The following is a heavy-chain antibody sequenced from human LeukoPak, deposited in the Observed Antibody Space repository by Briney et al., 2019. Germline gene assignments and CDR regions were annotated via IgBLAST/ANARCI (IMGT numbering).Heavy chain of an antibody. CDR1: GFNFNNYA. D-gene: IGHD6-6*01. CDR2: ISSSGGST. V-gene: IGHV3-23*01. CDR3: ARGDSSIIDY. Sequence: PGGSLRLSCAASGFNFNNYAMHWVRQAPGKGLEWVSGISSSGGSTQYAPSVKGRFTISRDNAKNSLFLQMNSLSAEDTAVYYCARGDSSIIDYWGQGTLVTVSS. J-gene: IGHJ4*02.